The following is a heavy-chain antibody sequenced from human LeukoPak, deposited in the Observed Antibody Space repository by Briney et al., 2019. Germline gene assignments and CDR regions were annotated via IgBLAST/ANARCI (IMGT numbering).Heavy chain of an antibody. D-gene: IGHD2-21*02. J-gene: IGHJ4*02. CDR1: GGSFSGYY. Sequence: SETLSLTCAVSGGSFSGYYWTWIRQSPGKGLEWIGQMKNSGNNNYKTSLKSRVTISVDTAKNQFFLTVNSVTAADTAVYYCARGSRLCSGTTNCYYYFDTWAQGTLVTVSS. V-gene: IGHV4-34*01. CDR3: ARGSRLCSGTTNCYYYFDT. CDR2: MKNSGNN.